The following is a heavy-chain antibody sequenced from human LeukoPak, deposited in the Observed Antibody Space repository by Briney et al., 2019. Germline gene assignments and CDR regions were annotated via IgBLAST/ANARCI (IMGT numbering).Heavy chain of an antibody. CDR3: ARWMTYYYDSSGYYDAFDI. CDR1: GYTFTSYG. Sequence: GASEKVSCKASGYTFTSYGISWVRQAPGQGLEWMGWISAYNGNTNYAQKLQGRVTMTTDTSTSTAYMELRSLRSDDTAVYYCARWMTYYYDSSGYYDAFDIWGQGTMVTVSS. J-gene: IGHJ3*02. CDR2: ISAYNGNT. D-gene: IGHD3-22*01. V-gene: IGHV1-18*01.